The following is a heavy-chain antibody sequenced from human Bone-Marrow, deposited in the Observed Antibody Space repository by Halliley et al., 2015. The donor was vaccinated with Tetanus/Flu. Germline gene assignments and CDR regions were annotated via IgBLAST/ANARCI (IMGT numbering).Heavy chain of an antibody. CDR3: AREGAGLDF. V-gene: IGHV3-7*04. Sequence: LDGVANINDEGSERNYVDSVRGRFPISRDNTQNPLYLQMNSRRGEDTAVYYCAREGAGLDFWGQGTLVTVSS. J-gene: IGHJ4*02. CDR2: INDEGSER.